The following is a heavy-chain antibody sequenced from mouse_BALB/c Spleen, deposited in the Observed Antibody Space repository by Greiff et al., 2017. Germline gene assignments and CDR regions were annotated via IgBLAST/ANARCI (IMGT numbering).Heavy chain of an antibody. V-gene: IGHV3-2*02. Sequence: DVQLQESGPGLVKPSQSLSLTCTVTGYSITSDYAWNWIRQFPGNKLEWMGYISYSGSTSYSPSLKSRISITRDTSKNQFFLQLNSVTTEDTATYYCARSVDYDCWFAYWGQGTLVTVSA. CDR2: ISYSGST. CDR1: GYSITSDYA. CDR3: ARSVDYDCWFAY. J-gene: IGHJ3*01. D-gene: IGHD2-13*01.